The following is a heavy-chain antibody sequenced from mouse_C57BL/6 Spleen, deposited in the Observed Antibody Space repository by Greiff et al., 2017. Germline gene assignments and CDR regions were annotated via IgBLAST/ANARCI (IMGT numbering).Heavy chain of an antibody. V-gene: IGHV5-9-1*02. Sequence: EVKVVESGEGLVKPGGSLKLSCAASGFTFSSYAMSWVRQTPEKRLEWVAYISSGGDYIYYADTVKGRFTISRDNARNTLYLQMSSLKSEDTAMYYCTREGIYYYAMDYWGQGTSVTVSS. CDR3: TREGIYYYAMDY. J-gene: IGHJ4*01. CDR2: ISSGGDYI. CDR1: GFTFSSYA.